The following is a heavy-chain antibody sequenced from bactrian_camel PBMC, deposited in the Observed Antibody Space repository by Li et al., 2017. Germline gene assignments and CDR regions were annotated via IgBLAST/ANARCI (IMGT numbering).Heavy chain of an antibody. CDR2: IDADGSP. J-gene: IGHJ4*01. Sequence: HVQLVESGGGSVQAGGSLRLSCAVSGYTYSNYCMGWFRQSPGKEREGIAAIDADGSPTYAPSIKGRFTISKDKAKNILHLQMNSLKPEDTAMYTCARGPRPRSGVCYLEPGPYNFWGQGTQVTVS. CDR1: GYTYSNYC. D-gene: IGHD2*01. CDR3: ARGPRPRSGVCYLEPGPYNF. V-gene: IGHV3S26*01.